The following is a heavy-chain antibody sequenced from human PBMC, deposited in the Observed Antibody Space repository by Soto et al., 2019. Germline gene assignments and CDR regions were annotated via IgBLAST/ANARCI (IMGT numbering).Heavy chain of an antibody. D-gene: IGHD3-10*01. CDR3: AQMGPGSFDP. V-gene: IGHV4-4*02. J-gene: IGHJ5*02. Sequence: QAQLQESGPGLVKPSGTLSLTCAVSGGSISSDNWWSWVRQPPGKGLEWIGEIHHSGSTKYSLSLKSRVTISIDRSNNQFSLKLPSVTAADTAVYYCAQMGPGSFDPWGQGTLVTVSS. CDR1: GGSISSDNW. CDR2: IHHSGST.